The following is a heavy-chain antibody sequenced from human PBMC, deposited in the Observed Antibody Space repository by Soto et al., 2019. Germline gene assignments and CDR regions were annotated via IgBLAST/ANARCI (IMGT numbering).Heavy chain of an antibody. CDR1: GGSISSGGYY. CDR3: ARDQRTIFGDNAYGMDV. J-gene: IGHJ6*02. Sequence: SETLSLTCTVSGGSISSGGYYWSWIRQHPGKGLEWIGYIYYSGSTYYNPSLKSRVTISVDTSKNQFSLKLSTVTAADTAVYYCARDQRTIFGDNAYGMDVWGQGTTVTVSS. D-gene: IGHD3-3*01. V-gene: IGHV4-31*03. CDR2: IYYSGST.